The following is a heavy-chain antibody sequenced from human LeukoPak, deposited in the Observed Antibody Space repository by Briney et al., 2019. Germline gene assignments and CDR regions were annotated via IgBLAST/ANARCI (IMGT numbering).Heavy chain of an antibody. J-gene: IGHJ4*02. D-gene: IGHD3-3*01. CDR2: INHSGST. CDR3: ARGYERFLEWLYFDY. CDR1: GGSFRGYY. Sequence: SETLSLTCAVYGGSFRGYYWSWIRQPPGKGLEWIGEINHSGSTNYNPSLKSRVTISVDTSKNQFSLKLSSVTAADTAVYYCARGYERFLEWLYFDYWGQGTLVTVSS. V-gene: IGHV4-34*01.